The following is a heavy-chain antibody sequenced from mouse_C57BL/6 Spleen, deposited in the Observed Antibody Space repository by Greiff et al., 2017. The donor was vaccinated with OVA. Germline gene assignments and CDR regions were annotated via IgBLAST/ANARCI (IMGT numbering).Heavy chain of an antibody. CDR1: GYTFTSYW. V-gene: IGHV1-61*01. CDR3: ARGELGRDY. Sequence: QVQLQQSGAELVRPGSSVKLSCKASGYTFTSYWMDWVKQRPGQGLEWIGNIYPSDSETHYNQKFKDKATLTVDKSSSTAYMQLSSLTSEDSAVYYCARGELGRDYWGQGTTLTVSS. J-gene: IGHJ2*01. CDR2: IYPSDSET. D-gene: IGHD4-1*01.